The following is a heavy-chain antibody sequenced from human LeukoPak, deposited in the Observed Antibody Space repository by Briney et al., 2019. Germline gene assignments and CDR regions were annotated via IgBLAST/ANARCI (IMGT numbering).Heavy chain of an antibody. V-gene: IGHV3-23*01. CDR1: GFTFSSYA. Sequence: GGSLRLSCAASGFTFSSYAMSWVRQAPGKGLEWVSAISGSGGSTYYADSVKGRFTISRDNSKNTLYLQMNSLRAEDTAVYYCAKVGNHYDSSGYYSQMDYWGQGTLVTVSS. CDR3: AKVGNHYDSSGYYSQMDY. D-gene: IGHD3-22*01. J-gene: IGHJ4*02. CDR2: ISGSGGST.